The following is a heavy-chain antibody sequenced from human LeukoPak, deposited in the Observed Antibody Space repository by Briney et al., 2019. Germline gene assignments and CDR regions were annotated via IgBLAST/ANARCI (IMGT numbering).Heavy chain of an antibody. J-gene: IGHJ4*02. D-gene: IGHD6-13*01. CDR3: ASDRIAAAVVDY. CDR2: INPYHGKT. CDR1: GDNFITYG. Sequence: ASVKVSCKASGDNFITYGFSWVRQAPGQGLEWMGWINPYHGKTKYAQKFQGRVTLTTDTSTNTAHMELRSLTSDDTAVYFCASDRIAAAVVDYWGQGTLVTVSS. V-gene: IGHV1-18*01.